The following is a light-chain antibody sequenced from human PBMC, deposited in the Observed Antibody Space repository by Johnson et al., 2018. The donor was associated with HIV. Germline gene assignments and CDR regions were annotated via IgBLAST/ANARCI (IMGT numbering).Light chain of an antibody. J-gene: IGLJ1*01. V-gene: IGLV1-51*02. CDR3: GTWGNILSTGGV. CDR1: SSNIGNNY. CDR2: ENN. Sequence: QSVLTQPPSVSAAPGQKVTISCSGSSSNIGNNYISWYQQFPGTAPKLLIYENNRRPSGIPDRFSGSKSGTSATLDITGLQTGDEADYYCGTWGNILSTGGVFGTGTKVTVL.